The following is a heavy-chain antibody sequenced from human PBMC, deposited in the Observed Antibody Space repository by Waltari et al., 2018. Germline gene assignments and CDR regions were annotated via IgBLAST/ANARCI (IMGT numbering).Heavy chain of an antibody. Sequence: QVQLQQWGAGLLKPSETLSLTCAVYGGSFSGYYWSWIRQPPGKGLEWIGYIYYSGSTNYNPSRKSRVTISVDTSKNQFSLKLSSVTAADTAVYYCARVWGDGYNPQDYWGQGTLVTVSS. CDR1: GGSFSGYY. D-gene: IGHD5-12*01. CDR3: ARVWGDGYNPQDY. J-gene: IGHJ4*02. CDR2: IYYSGST. V-gene: IGHV4-34*11.